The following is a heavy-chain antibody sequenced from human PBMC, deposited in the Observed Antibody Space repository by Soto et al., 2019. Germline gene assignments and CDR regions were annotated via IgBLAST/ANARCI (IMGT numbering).Heavy chain of an antibody. V-gene: IGHV4-39*01. Sequence: ETLSLTCTVSGGSISSSSYYWGWIRQPPGKGLEWIGSIYYSGSTYYNLSLKSRVTISVDTSKNQFSLKLSSVTAADTAVYYCADSSGYYWYFDLWGRGTLVTVSP. D-gene: IGHD3-22*01. CDR2: IYYSGST. CDR1: GGSISSSSYY. J-gene: IGHJ2*01. CDR3: ADSSGYYWYFDL.